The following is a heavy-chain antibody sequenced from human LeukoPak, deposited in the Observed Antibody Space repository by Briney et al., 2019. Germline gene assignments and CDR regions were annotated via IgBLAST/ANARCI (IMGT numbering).Heavy chain of an antibody. CDR3: ARDRWLGY. CDR2: IYYSGST. CDR1: GASISTDF. V-gene: IGHV4-59*01. D-gene: IGHD5-18*01. J-gene: IGHJ4*02. Sequence: NPSETLSLTCSVSGASISTDFWSWVRQPPGKGLEWIGYIYYSGSTNYNPSLKSRVTISVDTSKNQFSLKVSSVTAADTAVYYCARDRWLGYWGQGTLVTVSS.